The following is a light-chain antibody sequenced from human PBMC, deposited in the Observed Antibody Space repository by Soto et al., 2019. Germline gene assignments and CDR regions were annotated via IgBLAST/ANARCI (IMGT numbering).Light chain of an antibody. J-gene: IGLJ2*01. CDR3: AAWDDSLNSVG. Sequence: QSVLTQPPSVSEAPRQRVTISCSGSSSNIGNNAVNWYQQLPGKAPKLLIYYDDLLPSGVSDRFSGSKSGTSASLAISGLQSEDEADYYRAAWDDSLNSVGFGGGTKRTGL. CDR1: SSNIGNNA. CDR2: YDD. V-gene: IGLV1-36*01.